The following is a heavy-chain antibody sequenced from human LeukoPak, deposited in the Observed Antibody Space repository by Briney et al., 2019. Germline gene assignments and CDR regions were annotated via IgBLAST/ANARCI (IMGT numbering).Heavy chain of an antibody. CDR1: GGSISSGGYS. J-gene: IGHJ5*02. CDR2: IYHSGST. Sequence: SQTLSLTCAVSGGSISSGGYSWSWIRQPPGKGLEWIGYIYHSGSTYYNPSLKSRVTISVDRSKNQFSLKLSSVTAADTAVYYCVSGYYDSSGYRIWFDPWGQGTLVTVSS. D-gene: IGHD3-22*01. CDR3: VSGYYDSSGYRIWFDP. V-gene: IGHV4-30-2*01.